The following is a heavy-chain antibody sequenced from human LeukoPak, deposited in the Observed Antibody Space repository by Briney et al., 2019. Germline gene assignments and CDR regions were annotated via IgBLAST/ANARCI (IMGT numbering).Heavy chain of an antibody. CDR2: ISYDGSKK. J-gene: IGHJ6*02. CDR3: VKDQQLLPPYYYGMDG. D-gene: IGHD6-13*01. CDR1: GFTFNSYG. Sequence: GGSLRLSCAASGFTFNSYGMHWVRQAPGKGLEWVAVISYDGSKKDYADSVKGRFTISRDNSKNAVHLQMNSLRAEDTAVYYCVKDQQLLPPYYYGMDGWGQGATVTVTS. V-gene: IGHV3-30*18.